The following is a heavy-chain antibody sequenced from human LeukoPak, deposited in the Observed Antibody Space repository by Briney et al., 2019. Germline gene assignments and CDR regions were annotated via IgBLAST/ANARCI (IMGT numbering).Heavy chain of an antibody. Sequence: SETMSLTCTVSGGSISSYYWSWIRQPPGKGLEWIGYIYYSGSTNYNPSLKSRVTISVDTSKNQFSLKLSSVTAADTAVYYCARGRDYYDSSGYYYYFDYWGQGTLVTVSS. J-gene: IGHJ4*02. CDR1: GGSISSYY. CDR2: IYYSGST. CDR3: ARGRDYYDSSGYYYYFDY. D-gene: IGHD3-22*01. V-gene: IGHV4-59*01.